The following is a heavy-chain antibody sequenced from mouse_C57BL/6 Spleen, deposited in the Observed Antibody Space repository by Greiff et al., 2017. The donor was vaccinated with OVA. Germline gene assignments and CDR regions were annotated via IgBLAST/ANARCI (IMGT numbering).Heavy chain of an antibody. V-gene: IGHV10-1*01. CDR1: GFSFNTYA. J-gene: IGHJ2*01. CDR2: IRSKSNNYAT. D-gene: IGHD2-1*01. CDR3: VRHGIYGNYGFDY. Sequence: EVKLMESGGGLVQPKGSLKLSCAASGFSFNTYAMNWVRQAPGKGLEWVARIRSKSNNYATYYADSVKDRFTISRDDSESMLYLQMNNLKTEDTAMYYCVRHGIYGNYGFDYWGQGTTLTVSS.